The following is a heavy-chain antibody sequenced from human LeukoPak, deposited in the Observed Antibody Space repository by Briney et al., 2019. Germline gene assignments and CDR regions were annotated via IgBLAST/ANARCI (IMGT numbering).Heavy chain of an antibody. CDR3: ARGPITGTTYINPYYYYYGMDV. D-gene: IGHD1-7*01. V-gene: IGHV1-8*02. CDR2: MNPNSGNT. Sequence: ASVKVSCKASGYTFTSYGISWVRQAPGQGLEWMGWMNPNSGNTGYAQKFQGRVTMTRNTSISTAYMELSSLRSEDTAVYYCARGPITGTTYINPYYYYYGMDVWGQGTTVTVSS. CDR1: GYTFTSYG. J-gene: IGHJ6*02.